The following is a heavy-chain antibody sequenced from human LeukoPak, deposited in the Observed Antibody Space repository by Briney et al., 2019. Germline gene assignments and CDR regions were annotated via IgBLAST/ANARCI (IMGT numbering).Heavy chain of an antibody. CDR3: AKGYCSSTTCFFDY. Sequence: PGGSLRLSCAASGFIFSSYGTHWVRQAPGKGLEWVAVISYDGSNKYYADSVKGRFTISRDNSKNTLYLQMNSLRAEDTAVYYCAKGYCSSTTCFFDYWGQGTLVTVSS. CDR1: GFIFSSYG. J-gene: IGHJ4*02. CDR2: ISYDGSNK. D-gene: IGHD2-2*01. V-gene: IGHV3-30*18.